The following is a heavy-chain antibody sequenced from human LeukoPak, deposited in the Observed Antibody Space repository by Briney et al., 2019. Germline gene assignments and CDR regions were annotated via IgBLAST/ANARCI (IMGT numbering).Heavy chain of an antibody. CDR1: GFTFSSYS. CDR2: ISSSSSYI. J-gene: IGHJ4*02. Sequence: GGSLRLSCAASGFTFSSYSMNWVRQAPGKGLEWVSSISSSSSYIYYADSVKGRFTISRDNAKNSPYLQMNSLRAEDTAVYYCARGADSGYSSDNWGQGTLVSVSS. D-gene: IGHD3-9*01. CDR3: ARGADSGYSSDN. V-gene: IGHV3-21*01.